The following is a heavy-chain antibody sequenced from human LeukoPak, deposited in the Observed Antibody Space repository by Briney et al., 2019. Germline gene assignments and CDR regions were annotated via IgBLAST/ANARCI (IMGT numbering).Heavy chain of an antibody. CDR3: AKDRDSSGYYYLGADY. D-gene: IGHD3-22*01. Sequence: GGSLRLSCAASGFPFSRYAMNWVRQAPGKGLEWVATVSGSDPSTYYADSVKGRFTISRDNSKNTLYLQMNSLRAEDTAVYYCAKDRDSSGYYYLGADYWGQGTLVTVSS. J-gene: IGHJ4*02. V-gene: IGHV3-23*01. CDR2: VSGSDPST. CDR1: GFPFSRYA.